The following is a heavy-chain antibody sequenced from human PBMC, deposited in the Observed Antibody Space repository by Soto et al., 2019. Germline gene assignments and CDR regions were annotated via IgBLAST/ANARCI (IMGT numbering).Heavy chain of an antibody. CDR3: ARVRSSGWFDY. J-gene: IGHJ4*02. D-gene: IGHD6-19*01. CDR1: GGTFSSYA. Sequence: SVKVSCKASGGTFSSYAISWVRQAPGQGLEWMGGIIPIFGTANYAQKFQGRVTMTRDTSTSTVYMELSSLRSEDTAVYYCARVRSSGWFDYWGQGNLVTVSS. V-gene: IGHV1-69*05. CDR2: IIPIFGTA.